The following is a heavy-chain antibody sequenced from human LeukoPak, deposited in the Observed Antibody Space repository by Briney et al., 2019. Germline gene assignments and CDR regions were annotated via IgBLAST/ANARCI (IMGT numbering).Heavy chain of an antibody. CDR2: ISAYNGNT. CDR3: ARTGSLTHLNWFDP. J-gene: IGHJ5*02. D-gene: IGHD1-26*01. CDR1: GYTFTSYG. Sequence: ASVKVSFTASGYTFTSYGISWVRQAPGQGVEWMGWISAYNGNTNYAQKLQGRVTMTTDTSTSTAYMELRSLRSDDTAVYYCARTGSLTHLNWFDPWGQGTLVTVSS. V-gene: IGHV1-18*01.